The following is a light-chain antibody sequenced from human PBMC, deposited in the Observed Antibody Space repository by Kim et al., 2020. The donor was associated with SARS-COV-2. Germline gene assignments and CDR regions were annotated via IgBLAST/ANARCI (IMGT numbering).Light chain of an antibody. V-gene: IGKV3-15*01. J-gene: IGKJ5*01. CDR1: QSISSS. CDR2: GAS. Sequence: EIVMTQSPATLSLSPGERATLSCRASQSISSSLAWYQQKPGQAPRVLIYGASARATGIPARFSGSGSGTEFTLTISNLQSEDFAVYHCQHYAYWRAFGQGTRLEIK. CDR3: QHYAYWRA.